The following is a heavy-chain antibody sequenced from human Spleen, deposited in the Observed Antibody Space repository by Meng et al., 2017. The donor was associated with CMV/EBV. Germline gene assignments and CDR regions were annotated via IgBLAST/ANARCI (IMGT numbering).Heavy chain of an antibody. V-gene: IGHV1-69*02. D-gene: IGHD1-26*01. CDR2: IIPILGIA. Sequence: SVKVSCKASGGAFSDYTISWVRQAPGQGLEWMGRIIPILGIATYAQKFQGRVTITADKSTSTAYMELSSLRSEDTAVYYCARSGLVIVGATGGDYWGQGTLVTVSS. CDR3: ARSGLVIVGATGGDY. J-gene: IGHJ4*02. CDR1: GGAFSDYT.